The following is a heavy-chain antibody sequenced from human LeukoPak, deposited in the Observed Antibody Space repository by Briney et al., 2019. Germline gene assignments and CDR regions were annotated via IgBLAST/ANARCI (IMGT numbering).Heavy chain of an antibody. CDR2: ISSGAGTT. CDR1: GFTFSSYA. Sequence: GGSLRLSCAASGFTFSSYAMSWVRQAPGKGLEWVSTISSGAGTTYYADSVKGRFTISRDNAKNSLYLQMNSLRAEDTAVYYCAREASPPGYYDFWSGHRRDWYFDLWGRGTLVTVSS. V-gene: IGHV3-23*01. CDR3: AREASPPGYYDFWSGHRRDWYFDL. D-gene: IGHD3-3*01. J-gene: IGHJ2*01.